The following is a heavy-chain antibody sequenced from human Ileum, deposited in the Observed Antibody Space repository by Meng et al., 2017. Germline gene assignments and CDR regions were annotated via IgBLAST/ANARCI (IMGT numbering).Heavy chain of an antibody. Sequence: VQLVESGGGLVRPGGSLSLSCAASGFTFSSYGMGWVRQAPGKGLEWVSALSGSGGSTYYADSVKGRFTISRDNSKNTLYLQMNSLTAEDTALYYCAKELGARLPFDYWGQGTLVTASS. CDR2: LSGSGGST. CDR3: AKELGARLPFDY. D-gene: IGHD1-26*01. J-gene: IGHJ4*02. V-gene: IGHV3-23*04. CDR1: GFTFSSYG.